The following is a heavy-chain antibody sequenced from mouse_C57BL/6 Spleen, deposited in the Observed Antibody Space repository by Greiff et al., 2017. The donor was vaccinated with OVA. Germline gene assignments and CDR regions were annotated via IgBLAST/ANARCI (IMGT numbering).Heavy chain of an antibody. J-gene: IGHJ4*01. V-gene: IGHV1-72*01. CDR1: GYTFTSYW. CDR3: ARGDYYGSSYMDY. Sequence: QVQLQQPGAELVKPGASVKLSCKASGYTFTSYWMHWVKQRPGRGLEWIGGIDPNSGGTKYNEKFKSKATLTVDKPSSTAYMQLSSLTSEDSAVYYCARGDYYGSSYMDYWGQGTSVTVSS. D-gene: IGHD1-1*01. CDR2: IDPNSGGT.